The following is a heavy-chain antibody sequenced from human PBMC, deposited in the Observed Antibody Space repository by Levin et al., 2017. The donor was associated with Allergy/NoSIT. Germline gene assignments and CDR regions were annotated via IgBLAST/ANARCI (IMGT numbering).Heavy chain of an antibody. Sequence: GGSLRLSCAASGFTFSDYYMSWIRQAPGKGLEWVSYISSSGSTIYYADSVKGRFTISRDNAKNSLYLQMNSLRAEDTAVYYCARERWLQVDYFDYWGQGTLVTVSS. CDR1: GFTFSDYY. CDR2: ISSSGSTI. V-gene: IGHV3-11*01. J-gene: IGHJ4*02. CDR3: ARERWLQVDYFDY. D-gene: IGHD5-24*01.